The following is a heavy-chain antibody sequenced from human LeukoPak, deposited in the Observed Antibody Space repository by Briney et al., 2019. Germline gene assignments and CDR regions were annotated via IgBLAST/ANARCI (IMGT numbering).Heavy chain of an antibody. V-gene: IGHV1-69*13. CDR1: GGTFSSYA. J-gene: IGHJ4*02. D-gene: IGHD2-2*01. CDR3: ARDHASCSSTSCYPTPLDY. Sequence: SSVKVSCQACGGTFSSYAISWVRQAPGQGLAWMGGIIPIFGTANYAQKFQGRVTITADESTSTAYRELSSLRSEDTAVYYCARDHASCSSTSCYPTPLDYWGQGTLVTVSS. CDR2: IIPIFGTA.